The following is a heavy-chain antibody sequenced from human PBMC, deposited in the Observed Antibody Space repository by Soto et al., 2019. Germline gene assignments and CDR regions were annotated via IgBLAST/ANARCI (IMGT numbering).Heavy chain of an antibody. J-gene: IGHJ6*02. Sequence: QVQLVQSGAEVKKPGASVKVSCKASGYTFTSYYMHWVRQAPGQGLEWMGIINPSGGSTSYAQKSQGRVTMTSERSTSTVYVELSSLRSEDTAVYYCAVSSDSYYYYGMDVWGQGTTVPVSS. CDR3: AVSSDSYYYYGMDV. V-gene: IGHV1-46*03. CDR2: INPSGGST. CDR1: GYTFTSYY.